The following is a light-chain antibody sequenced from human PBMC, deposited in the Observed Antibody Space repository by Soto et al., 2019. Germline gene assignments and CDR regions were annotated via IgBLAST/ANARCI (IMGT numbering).Light chain of an antibody. CDR1: GSDVGDSSH. CDR3: AAWDDSLSGVV. CDR2: EVN. J-gene: IGLJ2*01. Sequence: QSVLTQPRSVSGSPGQSVTISCTATGSDVGDSSHVSWYQLHPGKAPKLMIYEVNNRPSGVPDRFSGSKSGSTASLAIGGLRSEDEADYYCAAWDDSLSGVVFGGGTKLTVL. V-gene: IGLV2-11*01.